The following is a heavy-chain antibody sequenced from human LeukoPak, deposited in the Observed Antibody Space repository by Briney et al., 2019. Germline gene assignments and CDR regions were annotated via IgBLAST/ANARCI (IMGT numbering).Heavy chain of an antibody. Sequence: PSETLSLTCAVYGGSFSGYYWSWIRQPPGKGLEWIGEINHSGSTNHHPSIKSRVTISVDTSKNQCSQTLSSVTGAETALYYWARADCSGGSCCVYNWFDPWGQGTLVTVSS. D-gene: IGHD2-15*01. CDR2: INHSGST. CDR1: GGSFSGYY. CDR3: ARADCSGGSCCVYNWFDP. V-gene: IGHV4-34*01. J-gene: IGHJ5*02.